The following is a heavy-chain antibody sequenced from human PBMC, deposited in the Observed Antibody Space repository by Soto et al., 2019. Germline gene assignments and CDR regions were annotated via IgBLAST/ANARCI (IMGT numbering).Heavy chain of an antibody. D-gene: IGHD1-20*01. V-gene: IGHV3-48*01. CDR1: GFTFSSYS. Sequence: GGSLRLSCAASGFTFSSYSMNWVRQAPGKGLEWVSYISSSSRTIYCADSVKGRFTISRDNAKNSLYLQMNSLRAEDTAVYYCASNFNYYYYMDVWGKGTTVTVSS. CDR3: ASNFNYYYYMDV. CDR2: ISSSSRTI. J-gene: IGHJ6*03.